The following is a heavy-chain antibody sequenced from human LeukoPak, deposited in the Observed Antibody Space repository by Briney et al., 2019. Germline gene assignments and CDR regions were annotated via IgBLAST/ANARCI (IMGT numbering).Heavy chain of an antibody. J-gene: IGHJ4*02. CDR3: ARVSRAYYFDY. Sequence: GGSPRLSCAASGFTVSSNYMSWVRQAPGKGLEWVSVIYSGGSTYYADSVKGRFTISRDNSKNTLYLQMNSLRAEDTAVYYCARVSRAYYFDYWGQGTLVTVSS. CDR2: IYSGGST. CDR1: GFTVSSNY. V-gene: IGHV3-66*02. D-gene: IGHD2/OR15-2a*01.